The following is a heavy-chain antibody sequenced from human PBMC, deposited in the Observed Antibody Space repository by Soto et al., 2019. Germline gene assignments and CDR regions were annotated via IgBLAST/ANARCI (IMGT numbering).Heavy chain of an antibody. V-gene: IGHV3-7*01. D-gene: IGHD6-19*01. J-gene: IGHJ6*02. Sequence: PGGSLRLSCAASGFTFSSYWMSWVRQAPGKGLEWVANIKQDGSEKYYVDSVKGRFTISRDNAKNSLYLQMNSLRAEDTAVYYCARGRGWYYYYYGMDVWGQGTTVTVSS. CDR2: IKQDGSEK. CDR3: ARGRGWYYYYYGMDV. CDR1: GFTFSSYW.